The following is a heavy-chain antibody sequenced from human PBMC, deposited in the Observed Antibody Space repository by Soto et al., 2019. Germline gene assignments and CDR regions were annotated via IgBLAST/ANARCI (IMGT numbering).Heavy chain of an antibody. CDR3: ARLAYSHYST. J-gene: IGHJ4*02. Sequence: PSETLSLTCTVSGGSIKVGGYYWGWIRQPPGKGLEWVATIYYSGTTYYNPSLKSRLTIPLDTSRNQFSLDLTSVTAADTAVYYCARLAYSHYSTWGQGTLVTVSS. D-gene: IGHD5-12*01. V-gene: IGHV4-39*01. CDR2: IYYSGTT. CDR1: GGSIKVGGYY.